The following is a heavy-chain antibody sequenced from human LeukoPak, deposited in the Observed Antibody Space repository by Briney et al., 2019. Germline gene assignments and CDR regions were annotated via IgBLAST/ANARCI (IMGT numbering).Heavy chain of an antibody. CDR3: ARSGYSYGLDY. CDR2: IYYSGST. D-gene: IGHD5-18*01. J-gene: IGHJ4*02. V-gene: IGHV4-59*08. CDR1: GGSFSGYY. Sequence: SETLSLTCAVYGGSFSGYYWSWIRQPPGKGLEWIGYIYYSGSTNYNPSLKSRVTISVDTSKNQFSLKLSSVTAADTAVYYCARSGYSYGLDYWGQGTLVTVSS.